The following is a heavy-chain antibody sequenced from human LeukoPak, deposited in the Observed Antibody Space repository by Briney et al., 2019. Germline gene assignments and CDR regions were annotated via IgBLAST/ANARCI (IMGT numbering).Heavy chain of an antibody. CDR3: ARDQEGFDY. V-gene: IGHV3-23*01. CDR1: GFTFSSYV. CDR2: ISSSGGSP. Sequence: GGSLRLSCAASGFTFSSYVMSWVRQAPGKGLEWVSAISSSGGSPYYADSVKGRFTISRDNSKNTLYLQMNSLRAEDTAVYYCARDQEGFDYWGQGTLVTVSS. J-gene: IGHJ4*02.